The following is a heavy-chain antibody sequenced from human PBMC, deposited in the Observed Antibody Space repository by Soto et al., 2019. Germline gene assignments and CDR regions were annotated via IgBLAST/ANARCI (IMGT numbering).Heavy chain of an antibody. D-gene: IGHD3-22*01. V-gene: IGHV3-48*03. CDR1: GFTFSSYE. CDR3: ARGFPLYYYDSSGYYYDY. J-gene: IGHJ4*02. CDR2: ISSSGSTI. Sequence: PGGSLRLSCAASGFTFSSYEMNWVRQAPGKGLEWVSYISSSGSTIYYADSVKGRFTISRDNAKNSLYLQMNSLRAEDTAVYYCARGFPLYYYDSSGYYYDYWGQGTLVTVSS.